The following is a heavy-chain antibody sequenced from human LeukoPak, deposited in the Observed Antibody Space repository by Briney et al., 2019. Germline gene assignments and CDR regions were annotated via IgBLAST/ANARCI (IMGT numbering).Heavy chain of an antibody. J-gene: IGHJ4*02. Sequence: GGSQRLSCAASGFTFSKAWMSWVRQATGKGLEWLGRIKSNADGGTTDYAAPVQGRITISRDDSQNTLYLQLDSLKAEDTAVYYCSTYRWRYDSSGYDYWGQGTLVAVSS. D-gene: IGHD3-22*01. CDR3: STYRWRYDSSGYDY. CDR1: GFTFSKAW. CDR2: IKSNADGGTT. V-gene: IGHV3-15*01.